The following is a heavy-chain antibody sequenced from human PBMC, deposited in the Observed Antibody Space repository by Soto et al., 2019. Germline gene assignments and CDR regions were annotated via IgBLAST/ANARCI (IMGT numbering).Heavy chain of an antibody. CDR1: SGSISSYN. CDR3: ARENYYALDY. CDR2: INYSGST. D-gene: IGHD3-10*01. V-gene: IGHV4-59*01. Sequence: LSLTCIVSSGSISSYNWNWVRQPPGKGLEWIGFINYSGSTHYNPSLKSRVTISLDTSKNQFSLKLNSVTAADTAVYYCARENYYALDYWGPGTLVTVSS. J-gene: IGHJ4*02.